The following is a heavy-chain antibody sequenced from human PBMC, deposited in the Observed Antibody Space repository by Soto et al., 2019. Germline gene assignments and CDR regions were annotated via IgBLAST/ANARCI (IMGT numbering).Heavy chain of an antibody. CDR2: INAGNGNT. CDR1: GYTFTSYA. J-gene: IGHJ6*02. Sequence: ASVKVSCKASGYTFTSYAMHWVRQAPGQRLEWMRWINAGNGNTKYSQKFQGRVTITRDTSASTAYMELSSLRSEDTALYYCASSRLLKPPGYYYGMDVWGQGTTVTVSS. D-gene: IGHD3-22*01. V-gene: IGHV1-3*01. CDR3: ASSRLLKPPGYYYGMDV.